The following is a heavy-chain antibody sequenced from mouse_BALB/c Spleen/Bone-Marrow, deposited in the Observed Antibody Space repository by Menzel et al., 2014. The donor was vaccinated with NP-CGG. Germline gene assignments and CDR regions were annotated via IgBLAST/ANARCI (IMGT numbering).Heavy chain of an antibody. CDR2: INPGSSTI. CDR3: ARLGYYGGFAY. D-gene: IGHD2-3*01. V-gene: IGHV4-1*02. J-gene: IGHJ3*01. CDR1: GFDFSRYW. Sequence: VQLKQSGGGLVQPGGSLKLSCAASGFDFSRYWMSWVRQAPGKGLEWIGEINPGSSTINYTPSLKDKFIISRDNAKKTLYLQMSKVRSEDTALYYCARLGYYGGFAYWGQGTLVTVSA.